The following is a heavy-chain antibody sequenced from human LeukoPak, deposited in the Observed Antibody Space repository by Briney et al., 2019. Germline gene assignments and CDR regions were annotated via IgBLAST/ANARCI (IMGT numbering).Heavy chain of an antibody. J-gene: IGHJ5*02. CDR2: IKQDGSDQ. CDR3: ARAFTTSWYNWFDP. D-gene: IGHD2-2*01. Sequence: PGGSLILSCAASGFTFSNYWMIWVRQAPGKGLEWVASIKQDGSDQYYVDSMKGRFIISRDNAKNSLYLEMNSLRTEDTALYYCARAFTTSWYNWFDPWGQGTLVTVSS. V-gene: IGHV3-7*01. CDR1: GFTFSNYW.